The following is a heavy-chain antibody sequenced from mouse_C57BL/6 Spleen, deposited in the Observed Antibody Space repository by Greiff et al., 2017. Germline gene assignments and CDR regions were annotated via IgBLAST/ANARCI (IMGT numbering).Heavy chain of an antibody. Sequence: EVQLMASGGGLVQPGGSMKLSCVASGFTFSNYWMNWVRQSPEKGLEWVAQIRLKSDNYATHYAESVKGRFTISRDDFKSSVYLQMNNLRAEDTGIYYCTKDYWGQGTTLTVSS. CDR1: GFTFSNYW. J-gene: IGHJ2*01. V-gene: IGHV6-3*01. CDR2: IRLKSDNYAT. CDR3: TKDY.